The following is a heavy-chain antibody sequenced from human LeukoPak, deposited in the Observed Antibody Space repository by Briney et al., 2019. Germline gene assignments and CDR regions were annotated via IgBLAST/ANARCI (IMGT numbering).Heavy chain of an antibody. CDR3: ARDYRHYYDSGDYPPYFDY. CDR2: IKQDGSET. Sequence: HPGGSLRLSCAASGFTFSSYGMHWVRQAPGKGLEWVANIKQDGSETHYVDSVKGRFTISRDNAKNSLNLQMNSLRAEDTAVYYCARDYRHYYDSGDYPPYFDYWGQGTLVTVSS. CDR1: GFTFSSYG. D-gene: IGHD3-22*01. J-gene: IGHJ4*02. V-gene: IGHV3-7*01.